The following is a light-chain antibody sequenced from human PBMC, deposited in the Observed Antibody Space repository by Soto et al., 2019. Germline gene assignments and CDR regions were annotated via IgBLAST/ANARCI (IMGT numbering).Light chain of an antibody. CDR1: SSDVDGYNY. V-gene: IGLV2-11*01. J-gene: IGLJ1*01. CDR2: DVS. Sequence: QSALTQPRSVSGSPGQSVTISCTGTSSDVDGYNYVSWYQQHPGKAPKLMIYDVSKRPSGVPDRFSGSKSGNTASLTISGLQAEDEADYYCGSYAGSYLCVCGTGNKLTVL. CDR3: GSYAGSYLCV.